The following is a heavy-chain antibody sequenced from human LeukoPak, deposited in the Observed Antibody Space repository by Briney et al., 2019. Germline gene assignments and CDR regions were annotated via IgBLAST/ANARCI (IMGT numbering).Heavy chain of an antibody. D-gene: IGHD6-19*01. J-gene: IGHJ4*02. V-gene: IGHV1-8*03. Sequence: ASVKVSCKASGYTFTSYDINWVRQAPGQGLEWMGWMNPNSGNTGYAQKFQGRVTITRNTSISTAYMELSSLRSEDTAVYYCARGGILAGTFRIDYWGQGTLVTASS. CDR2: MNPNSGNT. CDR3: ARGGILAGTFRIDY. CDR1: GYTFTSYD.